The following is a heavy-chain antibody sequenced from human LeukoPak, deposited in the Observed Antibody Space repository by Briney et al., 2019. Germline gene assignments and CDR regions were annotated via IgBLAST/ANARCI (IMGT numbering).Heavy chain of an antibody. CDR1: GFTFSDYY. D-gene: IGHD2-21*02. CDR3: AKDHIVVVTAIKYFDY. CDR2: ISGSGGST. J-gene: IGHJ4*02. V-gene: IGHV3-23*01. Sequence: GGSLRLSCAASGFTFSDYYMSWVRQAPGKGLEWVSAISGSGGSTYYADSVKGRFTISRDNSKNTLYLQMNSLRAEDTAVYYCAKDHIVVVTAIKYFDYWGQGTLVTVSS.